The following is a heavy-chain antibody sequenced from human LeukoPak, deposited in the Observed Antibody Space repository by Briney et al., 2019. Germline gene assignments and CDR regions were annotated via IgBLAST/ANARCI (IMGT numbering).Heavy chain of an antibody. CDR1: GGSFSGYY. J-gene: IGHJ4*02. CDR3: ARVVKYFDY. D-gene: IGHD2-2*01. Sequence: SETLSLTCAVYGGSFSGYYWSWIRQPPGKGLEWIGEIDHSGSTNYNPSLKSRVTISVDTSKNQFSLKLSSVTTADTAVYYCARVVKYFDYWGQGTLVTVSS. V-gene: IGHV4-34*01. CDR2: IDHSGST.